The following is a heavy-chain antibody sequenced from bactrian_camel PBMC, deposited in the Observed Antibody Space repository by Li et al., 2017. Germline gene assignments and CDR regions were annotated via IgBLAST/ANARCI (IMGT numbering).Heavy chain of an antibody. Sequence: HVQLVESGGGSVQAGGSLKLSCKVSGFTYKATCMGWFRTAPEKKREGVAVIRPNGDEQYYADSVKGRFTISLDRGESMVYLQMNSLSPEDTAMYYCAVDQPCNACRGCHCPCPSSYGFWGQGTQVTVS. D-gene: IGHD1*01. CDR1: GFTYKATC. V-gene: IGHV3S1*01. J-gene: IGHJ6*01. CDR3: AVDQPCNACRGCHCPCPSSYGF. CDR2: IRPNGDEQ.